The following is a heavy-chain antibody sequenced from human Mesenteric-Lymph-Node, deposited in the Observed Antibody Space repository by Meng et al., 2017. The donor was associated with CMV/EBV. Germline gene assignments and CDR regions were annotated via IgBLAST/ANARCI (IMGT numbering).Heavy chain of an antibody. V-gene: IGHV3-7*01. D-gene: IGHD3-22*01. CDR3: ARVTHTSAYYSDPVFDY. J-gene: IGHJ4*02. CDR2: IKEDGSQK. Sequence: GGSLRLSCAVSGFTFSNYWMTWVRQAPGKGLEWVANIKEDGSQKYYVESVRGRFTISRDNARNSLYLQMSSLRADDTAVYYCARVTHTSAYYSDPVFDYWGQGARVTVSS. CDR1: GFTFSNYW.